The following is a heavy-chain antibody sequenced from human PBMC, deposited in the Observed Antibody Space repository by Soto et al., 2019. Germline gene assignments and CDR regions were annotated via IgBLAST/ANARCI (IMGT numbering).Heavy chain of an antibody. CDR2: MNPNSGNT. D-gene: IGHD4-17*01. V-gene: IGHV1-8*01. J-gene: IGHJ4*02. CDR1: GYTFTSYD. Sequence: QVQLVQSGAEVKKPGASVKVSCKASGYTFTSYDINWVRQATGQGLEWMGWMNPNSGNTGYAQKFQGNVTMTRNTSISTAYMELSSLRSEDTAVYYCARVRESDYGDYVLWYWGQGTLVTVSS. CDR3: ARVRESDYGDYVLWY.